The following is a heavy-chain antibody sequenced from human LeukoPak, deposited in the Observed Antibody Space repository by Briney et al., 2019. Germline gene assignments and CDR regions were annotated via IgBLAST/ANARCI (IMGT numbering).Heavy chain of an antibody. CDR3: AISSGWYSYYFDY. CDR1: GFTFDDYA. Sequence: GGSLRLSCAASGFTFDDYAMHWVRQAPGKGLEWVSGISWNSGGIGYADSVKGRFTISRDNAKNSLYLQMNSLRAEDTALYYCAISSGWYSYYFDYWGQGTLVTVSS. J-gene: IGHJ4*01. CDR2: ISWNSGGI. D-gene: IGHD6-19*01. V-gene: IGHV3-9*01.